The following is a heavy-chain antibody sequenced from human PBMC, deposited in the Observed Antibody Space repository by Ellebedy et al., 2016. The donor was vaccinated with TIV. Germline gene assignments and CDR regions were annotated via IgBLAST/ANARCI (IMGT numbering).Heavy chain of an antibody. D-gene: IGHD6-13*01. CDR3: ASIQQLGLAFPYYYGMDV. CDR2: IYYSGST. CDR1: GGSISSGGYY. V-gene: IGHV4-61*08. J-gene: IGHJ6*02. Sequence: SETLSLTXTVSGGSISSGGYYWSWIRQPPGKGLEWIGYIYYSGSTYYNPSLKSRVTISVDTSKNQFSLKLSSVTAADTAVYYCASIQQLGLAFPYYYGMDVWGQGTTVTVSS.